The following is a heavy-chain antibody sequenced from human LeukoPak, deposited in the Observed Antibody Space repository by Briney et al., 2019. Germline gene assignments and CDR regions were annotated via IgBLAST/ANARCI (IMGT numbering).Heavy chain of an antibody. Sequence: SETLSLTCTVSGGSISRGGYYWSWIRQHPGKGLKWIGYIYNSRSTYYNPSLKSRVTISVDTSKNQFSLKLSSVSAADTAVYYCADLRGRPHAFDIWGQGTVVTVSS. CDR2: IYNSRST. D-gene: IGHD5-12*01. CDR1: GGSISRGGYY. J-gene: IGHJ3*02. CDR3: ADLRGRPHAFDI. V-gene: IGHV4-31*03.